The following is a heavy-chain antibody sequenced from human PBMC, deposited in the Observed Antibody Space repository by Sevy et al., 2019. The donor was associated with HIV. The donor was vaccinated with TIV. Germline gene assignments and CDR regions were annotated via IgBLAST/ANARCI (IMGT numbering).Heavy chain of an antibody. CDR2: ISYDGSNK. CDR3: AKPIAYDYVWGSYRYAFDY. Sequence: GSLRLSCAASGFTFSSYGMHWVRQAPGKGLELVAVISYDGSNKYYADSVKGRFTISRDNSKNTLYLQMNSLRAEDTAVYYCAKPIAYDYVWGSYRYAFDYWGQGTLVTVSS. V-gene: IGHV3-30*18. J-gene: IGHJ4*02. D-gene: IGHD3-16*02. CDR1: GFTFSSYG.